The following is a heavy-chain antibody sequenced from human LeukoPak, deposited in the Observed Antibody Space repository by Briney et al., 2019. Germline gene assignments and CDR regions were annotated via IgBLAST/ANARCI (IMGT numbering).Heavy chain of an antibody. J-gene: IGHJ4*02. V-gene: IGHV4-31*03. CDR1: GGSISSGGYS. CDR3: AREDCTNGVCYSDY. CDR2: IYYSGST. Sequence: SQTLSLTCTVSGGSISSGGYSWSWIRQHPGQGLEWIGYIYYSGSTYYNPSLKSRVTISVDTSKNQFSLKLSSVTAADTAVYYCAREDCTNGVCYSDYWGQGTLVTVSS. D-gene: IGHD2-8*01.